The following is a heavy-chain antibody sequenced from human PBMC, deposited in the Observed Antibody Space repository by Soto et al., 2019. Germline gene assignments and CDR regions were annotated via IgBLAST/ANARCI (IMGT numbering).Heavy chain of an antibody. V-gene: IGHV3-23*01. Sequence: PGGSLRLSCAASGFTFSSSDVSWARQTPGKGLEWVSTISASGAYAYYADSVKGRFTISRDNSKNTLYLQMRSLRAGDTATYYCAKEVIAARPYYFDYWGQGTLVTV. J-gene: IGHJ4*02. CDR2: ISASGAYA. CDR1: GFTFSSSD. D-gene: IGHD6-6*01. CDR3: AKEVIAARPYYFDY.